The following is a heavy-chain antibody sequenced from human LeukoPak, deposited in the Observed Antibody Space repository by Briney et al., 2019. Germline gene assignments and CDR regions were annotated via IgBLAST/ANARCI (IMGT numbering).Heavy chain of an antibody. V-gene: IGHV4-59*12. D-gene: IGHD2-21*02. Sequence: SETLSLTCTVSGGSISSYYWSWIRQPPGKGLEWIGYIYHSGSTYYNPSLKSRVTISVDRSKNQFSLKLSSVTAADTAVYYCARVETAYCGGDCAHFDYWGQGTLVTVSS. J-gene: IGHJ4*02. CDR1: GGSISSYY. CDR2: IYHSGST. CDR3: ARVETAYCGGDCAHFDY.